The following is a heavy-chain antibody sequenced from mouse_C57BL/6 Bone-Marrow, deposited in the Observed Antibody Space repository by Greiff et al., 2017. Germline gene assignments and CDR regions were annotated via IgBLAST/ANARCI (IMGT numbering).Heavy chain of an antibody. Sequence: VQLQQPGAELVKPGASVKMSCTASGYTFTSYWITWVKQRPGQGLEWIGDIYPGSGSTKYNEKFKGKATLTVDTSSSTAYMELHSLTSEDSAVYYCARDYGSNYWYFDVWGTGTTVTVSS. D-gene: IGHD1-1*01. V-gene: IGHV1-55*01. J-gene: IGHJ1*03. CDR1: GYTFTSYW. CDR2: IYPGSGST. CDR3: ARDYGSNYWYFDV.